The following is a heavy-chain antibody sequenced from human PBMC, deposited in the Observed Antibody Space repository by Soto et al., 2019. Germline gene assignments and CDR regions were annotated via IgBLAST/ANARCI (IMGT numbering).Heavy chain of an antibody. Sequence: EVQLAESGGGMVQPGGSLRLSCVASGFTFSSYDMHWVRQAPGKGLEYVSSISSNGGTTYYGNSVKGRFTISRDNSKNTLYLQMGSLRAEDMAFYYCVRRVSGTYDYWGQGTLVTVSS. CDR3: VRRVSGTYDY. CDR1: GFTFSSYD. CDR2: ISSNGGTT. V-gene: IGHV3-64*01. J-gene: IGHJ4*02. D-gene: IGHD3-10*01.